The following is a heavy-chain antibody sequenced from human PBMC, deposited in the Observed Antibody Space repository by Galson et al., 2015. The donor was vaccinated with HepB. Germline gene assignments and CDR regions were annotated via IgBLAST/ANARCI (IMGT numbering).Heavy chain of an antibody. Sequence: SLRLSCAASGFTFSHFGMHWVRQAPGKGLEWVSVIYSGGSTYYADSVKGRFTISRDNSKNTLYLQMNSLRAEDTAVYYCARVGCSGGSCYFDYWGQGTLVTVSS. J-gene: IGHJ4*02. CDR1: GFTFSHFG. D-gene: IGHD2-15*01. CDR3: ARVGCSGGSCYFDY. CDR2: IYSGGST. V-gene: IGHV3-53*01.